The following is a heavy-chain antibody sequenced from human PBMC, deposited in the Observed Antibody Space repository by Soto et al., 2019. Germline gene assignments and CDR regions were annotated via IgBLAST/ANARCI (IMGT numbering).Heavy chain of an antibody. CDR3: ARHGADSGYDIHYYYYYMDV. J-gene: IGHJ6*03. CDR2: IYYSGST. D-gene: IGHD5-12*01. V-gene: IGHV4-30-4*01. Sequence: SETLSLTCTVSGGSISSGDYYWSWIRQPPGKGLEWIGYIYYSGSTYYNPSLKSRVTISVDTSKNQFSLKLSSVTAADTAVYYCARHGADSGYDIHYYYYYMDVWGKGTTVTVSS. CDR1: GGSISSGDYY.